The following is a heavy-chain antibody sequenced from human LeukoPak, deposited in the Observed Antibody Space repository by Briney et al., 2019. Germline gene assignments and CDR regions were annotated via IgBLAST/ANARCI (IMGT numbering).Heavy chain of an antibody. CDR1: GFTFSSYT. CDR2: ISSSSIYI. J-gene: IGHJ4*02. CDR3: ARDPWVGVTTDY. D-gene: IGHD4-11*01. Sequence: GGSLRLSCAASGFTFSSYTMNWVRQAPGKGLEWVSSISSSSIYIYYADSVKGRFTISRVNAKNSLYLQMNSLRAEDTAVYYCARDPWVGVTTDYWGQGTLVTVSS. V-gene: IGHV3-21*01.